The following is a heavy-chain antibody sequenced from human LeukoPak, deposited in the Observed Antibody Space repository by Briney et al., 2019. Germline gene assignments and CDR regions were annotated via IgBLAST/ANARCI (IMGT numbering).Heavy chain of an antibody. CDR1: GFTFNTYA. Sequence: GGSLRLSCAASGFTFNTYAMSWVRQAPGKGLEWVSAISGRGGTTYYADSVKGRFTISRDNSKNTLYLQMNSLRAEDTAVYYCAKYSRPPSIDYWGQGTLVTVPS. J-gene: IGHJ4*02. CDR2: ISGRGGTT. D-gene: IGHD6-13*01. V-gene: IGHV3-23*01. CDR3: AKYSRPPSIDY.